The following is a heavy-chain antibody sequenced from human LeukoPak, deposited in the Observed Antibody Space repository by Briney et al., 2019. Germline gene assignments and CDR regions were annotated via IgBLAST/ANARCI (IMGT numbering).Heavy chain of an antibody. Sequence: PGGSLRLSCAASGFTFSSYGMHWVRQAPGKGLEWVAVIWYDGSNKYYADSVKGRFTISRDNAKNSLYLQISSLRAEDSAIYYCAREPNFDDHAFDYWGQGTLVTVSS. J-gene: IGHJ4*02. CDR1: GFTFSSYG. CDR2: IWYDGSNK. CDR3: AREPNFDDHAFDY. D-gene: IGHD3-9*01. V-gene: IGHV3-33*01.